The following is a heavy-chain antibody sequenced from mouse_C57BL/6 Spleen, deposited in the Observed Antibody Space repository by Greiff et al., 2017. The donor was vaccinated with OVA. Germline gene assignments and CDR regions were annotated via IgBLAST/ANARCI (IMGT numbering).Heavy chain of an antibody. CDR1: GFTFSDYY. D-gene: IGHD1-1*01. Sequence: EVKLVESEGGLVQPGSSMKLSCTASGFTFSDYYMAWVRQVPEKGLEWVANINYDGSSTYYLDSLKSRFIISRDNAKNILYLQMSSLKSEDTATYYCARDLHYYGSSYGYFDVWGTGTTVTVSS. J-gene: IGHJ1*03. CDR3: ARDLHYYGSSYGYFDV. CDR2: INYDGSST. V-gene: IGHV5-16*01.